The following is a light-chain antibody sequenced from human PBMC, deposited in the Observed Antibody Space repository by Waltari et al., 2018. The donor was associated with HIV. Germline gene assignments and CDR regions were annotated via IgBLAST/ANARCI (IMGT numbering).Light chain of an antibody. CDR3: ASWDDALSSWL. Sequence: QSALSQPPSTSRPPGQRVVISCSGSSSHFGKNYVYCFQQLPGAAPRLLIYRNDRRPSGVPDRFTAAKSGTSASLVISGLRSDDEAEYVCASWDDALSSWLFGGGTKLTVL. J-gene: IGLJ2*01. CDR2: RND. V-gene: IGLV1-47*01. CDR1: SSHFGKNY.